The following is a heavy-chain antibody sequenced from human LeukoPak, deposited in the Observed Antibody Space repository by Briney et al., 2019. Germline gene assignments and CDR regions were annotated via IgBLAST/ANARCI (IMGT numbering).Heavy chain of an antibody. Sequence: GASVKVSCKASGYTFTSYDINWVRQATGQGLEWMGWMNPNSGNTGYAQKFQGRVTMTRNTSISTAYMELSSLRSEDTAVYYCARGPNSYYYGSGSYWYWGQGTLVTVSS. CDR3: ARGPNSYYYGSGSYWY. CDR1: GYTFTSYD. V-gene: IGHV1-8*01. CDR2: MNPNSGNT. J-gene: IGHJ4*02. D-gene: IGHD3-10*01.